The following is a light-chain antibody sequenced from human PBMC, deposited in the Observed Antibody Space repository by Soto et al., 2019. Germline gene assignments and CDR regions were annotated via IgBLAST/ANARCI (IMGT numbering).Light chain of an antibody. CDR3: QQYTDWPWGT. CDR2: GAS. CDR1: QSVHSN. Sequence: EIVMTQSPATLSLSPGETATLSCRASQSVHSNLAWFQQHPGQAPRLLIYGASSRATGIPVRFSGSGSGTEFTLTISSLQPEDFAVYYCQQYTDWPWGTFCGGTKVGIK. J-gene: IGKJ4*01. V-gene: IGKV3-15*01.